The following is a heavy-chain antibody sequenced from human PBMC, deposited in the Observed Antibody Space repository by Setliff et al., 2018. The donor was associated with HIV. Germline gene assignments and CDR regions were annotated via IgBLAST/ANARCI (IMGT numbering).Heavy chain of an antibody. Sequence: LSLTCAVYGGSFSGYYWSWIRQPLGKGLEWIGEINHSGSTNYNPSLKSRVTISVDTSKNQFSLKLSSVTAADTAVYYCAGDGYNVDAFDIWGQGTMVTVSS. V-gene: IGHV4-34*01. J-gene: IGHJ3*02. CDR3: AGDGYNVDAFDI. D-gene: IGHD5-12*01. CDR1: GGSFSGYY. CDR2: INHSGST.